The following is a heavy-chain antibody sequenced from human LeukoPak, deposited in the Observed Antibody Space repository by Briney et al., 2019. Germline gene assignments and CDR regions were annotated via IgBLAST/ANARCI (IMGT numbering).Heavy chain of an antibody. CDR1: GGSISSSSYY. V-gene: IGHV4-39*01. CDR2: IYYSGST. CDR3: ARHVVPSDYYYYMDV. D-gene: IGHD2-2*01. J-gene: IGHJ6*03. Sequence: PSETLSLTCTVSGGSISSSSYYWGWIRQPPGKGLEWMVSIYYSGSTYYNPSLKSRVTISVDTSKNQFSLKLSSVTAADTAVYYCARHVVPSDYYYYMDVWGKGTTVTVSS.